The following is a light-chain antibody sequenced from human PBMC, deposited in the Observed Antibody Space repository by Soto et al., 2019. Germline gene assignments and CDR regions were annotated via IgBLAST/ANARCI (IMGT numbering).Light chain of an antibody. CDR2: AAS. CDR1: QSISTY. CDR3: QQGYSNPRT. Sequence: DIQMTQSPSSVSASVGDRVTITCRASQSISTYLNWYQQIPGKAPKLLIYAASTLQSGVASRFSGSGSGTDFTLTISIRQPEDFSTYFCQQGYSNPRTFGQGTKLEIK. J-gene: IGKJ2*02. V-gene: IGKV1-39*01.